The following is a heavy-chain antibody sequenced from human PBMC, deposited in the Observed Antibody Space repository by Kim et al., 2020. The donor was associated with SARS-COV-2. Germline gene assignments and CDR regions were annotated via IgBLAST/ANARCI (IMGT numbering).Heavy chain of an antibody. CDR1: GGTFSSYA. J-gene: IGHJ6*02. V-gene: IGHV1-69*13. CDR2: IIPIFGTA. D-gene: IGHD5-18*01. Sequence: SVKVSCKASGGTFSSYAISWVRQAPGQGLEWMGGIIPIFGTANYAQKFQGRVTITADESTSTAYMELSSLRSEDTAVYYCAREKRDTAMAPGYYYYGMDVWGQGTTVTVSS. CDR3: AREKRDTAMAPGYYYYGMDV.